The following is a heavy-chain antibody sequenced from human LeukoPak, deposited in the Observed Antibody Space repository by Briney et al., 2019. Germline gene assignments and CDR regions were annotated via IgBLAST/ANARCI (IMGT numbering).Heavy chain of an antibody. CDR2: IYHSGST. Sequence: SETLSLTCAVSGGSISSSNWWRWVRQPPGKGLEWIGEIYHSGSTNYNPSLKSRVTISVDRSKNQFSLKLSSVTAADTAVYYCARTVGATTSIYYYYGMDVWGQGTTVTVSS. V-gene: IGHV4-4*02. J-gene: IGHJ6*02. CDR1: GGSISSSNW. D-gene: IGHD1-26*01. CDR3: ARTVGATTSIYYYYGMDV.